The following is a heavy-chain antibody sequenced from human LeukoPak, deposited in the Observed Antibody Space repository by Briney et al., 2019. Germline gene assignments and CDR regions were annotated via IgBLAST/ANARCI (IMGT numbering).Heavy chain of an antibody. CDR2: ISSDGSST. Sequence: GGSLRLSCAASGFTFSSYWMHWVRQAPGKGLVWVSHISSDGSSTSYADSVEGRFTISRDNAKNTLYLQMNSLRAEDTAIYYCARDNYGSVDHWGQGTLVTVSS. CDR1: GFTFSSYW. D-gene: IGHD1-26*01. V-gene: IGHV3-74*01. J-gene: IGHJ4*02. CDR3: ARDNYGSVDH.